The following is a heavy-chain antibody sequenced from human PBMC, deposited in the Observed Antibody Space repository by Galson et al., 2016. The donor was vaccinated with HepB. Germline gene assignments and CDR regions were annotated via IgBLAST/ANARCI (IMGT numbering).Heavy chain of an antibody. V-gene: IGHV3-7*01. CDR2: IKQDGSEK. J-gene: IGHJ5*01. CDR3: ARESIGGFDP. CDR1: GFTFSSYW. D-gene: IGHD3-16*01. Sequence: SLRLSCAASGFTFSSYWMSWVRQAPGKRLEWVANIKQDGSEKEYVDSVKGRFTISRDNAKNSLYLQMNRLRAEDTAVYYCARESIGGFDPWGQGTMVTVSS.